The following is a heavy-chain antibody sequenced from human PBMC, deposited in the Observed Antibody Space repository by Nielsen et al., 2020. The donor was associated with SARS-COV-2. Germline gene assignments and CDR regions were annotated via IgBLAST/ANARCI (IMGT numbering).Heavy chain of an antibody. Sequence: GESLKISCAASGFTFSSYSMNWVRQAPGKGLEWVSYISSSSSTIYYADSVKGRFTISRDNAKNSLYLQMNSLRAEDTAVYYCARAYGDYGPPYYYYYYGMDVWGQGTTVTVSS. V-gene: IGHV3-48*04. CDR2: ISSSSSTI. D-gene: IGHD4-17*01. J-gene: IGHJ6*02. CDR3: ARAYGDYGPPYYYYYYGMDV. CDR1: GFTFSSYS.